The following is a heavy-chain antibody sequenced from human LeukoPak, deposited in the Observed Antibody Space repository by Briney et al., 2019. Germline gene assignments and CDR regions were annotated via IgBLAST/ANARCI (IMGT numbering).Heavy chain of an antibody. CDR2: IYYSGST. V-gene: IGHV4-39*01. D-gene: IGHD3-22*01. J-gene: IGHJ6*02. CDR1: GGSISSSSYY. CDR3: ARDNYYDSSGYLFDYYYGMDV. Sequence: ASETLSLTCTVSGGSISSSSYYWGWIRQPPGKGLEWIGSIYYSGSTYYNPSLKSRVTISVDTSKNQFSLKLSSVTAADTAVYYCARDNYYDSSGYLFDYYYGMDVWGQGTTVTVSS.